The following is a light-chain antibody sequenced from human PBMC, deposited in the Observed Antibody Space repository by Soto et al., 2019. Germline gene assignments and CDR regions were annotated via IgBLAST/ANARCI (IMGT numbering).Light chain of an antibody. V-gene: IGKV3-11*01. CDR3: QHRYNWLIA. CDR1: QSVSSY. CDR2: DAS. J-gene: IGKJ5*01. Sequence: IVLTQSPATLSLSPGERATLSCRASQSVSSYLAWYQQKPGQAPRLLIYDASSRVAGIPARFRGSGSGTDFTLTISRLEPEDFAVYYCQHRYNWLIAFGQGTRLEIK.